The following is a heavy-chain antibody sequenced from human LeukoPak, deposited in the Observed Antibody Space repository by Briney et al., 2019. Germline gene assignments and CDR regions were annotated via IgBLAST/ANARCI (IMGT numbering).Heavy chain of an antibody. D-gene: IGHD1-14*01. CDR2: ISAYNGDT. CDR1: GYPFTSFG. Sequence: ASVTVSFTASGYPFTSFGITWVRRAPGQGLEWMGWISAYNGDTRYAQKFQGRVAMTTDTSTSTAYMELRNLRSDDTAVYYCARAPPGPNYGPGDYWGQGTLVTVSS. CDR3: ARAPPGPNYGPGDY. J-gene: IGHJ4*02. V-gene: IGHV1-18*04.